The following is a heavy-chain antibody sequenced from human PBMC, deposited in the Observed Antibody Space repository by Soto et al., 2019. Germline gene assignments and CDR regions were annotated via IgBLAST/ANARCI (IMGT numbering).Heavy chain of an antibody. J-gene: IGHJ6*01. CDR2: VYPSDSDV. D-gene: IGHD2-21*01. CDR3: TRGDTSLFYSSAHGSSVLGSAGM. V-gene: IGHV5-51*01. CDR1: GYLFTSSW. Sequence: GESLKISCQGSGYLFTSSWIGWVRQMPGKGLEWLGNVYPSDSDVRYSPSFEGRVTISADNSINTAYLHLLNLKASDTAINYFTRGDTSLFYSSAHGSSVLGSAGM.